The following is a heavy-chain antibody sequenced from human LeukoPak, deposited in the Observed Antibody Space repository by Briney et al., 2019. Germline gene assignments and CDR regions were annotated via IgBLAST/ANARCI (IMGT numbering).Heavy chain of an antibody. CDR2: ISSGSNTI. J-gene: IGHJ4*02. V-gene: IGHV3-48*01. Sequence: GGSLRLSCAASGSTFSTYSMNWVRQAPGKGLEWVSYISSGSNTIYYADSVKGRFTISRDNAKNSLYLQMNSLRAEDTAVYYCATPFDYWGQGTLVTVSS. CDR3: ATPFDY. CDR1: GSTFSTYS.